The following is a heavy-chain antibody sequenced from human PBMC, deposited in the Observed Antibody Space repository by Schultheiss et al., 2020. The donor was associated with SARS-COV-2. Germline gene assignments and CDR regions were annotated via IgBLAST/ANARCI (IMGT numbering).Heavy chain of an antibody. CDR1: GFTFSSYA. V-gene: IGHV3-30*04. D-gene: IGHD3-22*01. CDR3: ARGHSSGYYNYFDY. Sequence: GESLKISCAASGFTFSSYAMHWVRQAPGKGLEWVAVISYEGSKNYYADSVKGRFTISRDSSKNTLYLQMNSLRAEDTAVYYFARGHSSGYYNYFDYWGQGTLVTVSS. CDR2: ISYEGSKN. J-gene: IGHJ4*02.